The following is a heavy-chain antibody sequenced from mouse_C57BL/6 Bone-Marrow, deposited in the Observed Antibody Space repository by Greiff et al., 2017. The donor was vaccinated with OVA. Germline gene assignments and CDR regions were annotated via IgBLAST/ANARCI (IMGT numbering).Heavy chain of an antibody. CDR3: ARRGYFGYWFAY. Sequence: QVQLKESGAELVRPGASVKLSCKASGYTFTDYYINWVKQRPGQGLEWIARINPGSGSTYYNEKFKGKATLTADKSSSTAYMQLSSLTSEYSDVYFCARRGYFGYWFAYWGQGTLVTVSA. J-gene: IGHJ3*01. CDR1: GYTFTDYY. D-gene: IGHD1-2*01. V-gene: IGHV1-76*01. CDR2: INPGSGST.